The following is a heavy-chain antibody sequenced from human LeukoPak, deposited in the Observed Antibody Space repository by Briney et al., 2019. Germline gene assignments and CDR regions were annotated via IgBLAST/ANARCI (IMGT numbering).Heavy chain of an antibody. CDR1: GYYFADYW. V-gene: IGHV5-51*01. CDR2: IYPGDSDT. CDR3: ARCTSGWPLDY. J-gene: IGHJ4*02. Sequence: GESLKISCKASGYYFADYWIGWVRQMPGKGLEWMGIIYPGDSDTRYSPSFQGQVTISADKSISTAYLHLKASDTAMYYCARCTSGWPLDYWGQGTLVTVSS. D-gene: IGHD6-19*01.